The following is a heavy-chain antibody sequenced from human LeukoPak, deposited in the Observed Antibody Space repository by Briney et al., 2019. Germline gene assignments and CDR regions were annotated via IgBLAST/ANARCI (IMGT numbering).Heavy chain of an antibody. CDR3: AKGAAVAGTLYFQH. CDR2: VSGTSTNT. Sequence: PGGSLRLSCAASGLSFSSYAMSWVRQAPGKGLEWVSAVSGTSTNTYCSDSVKGRFTISRDNSQNTLYLQMNNLEGGDTAVYYCAKGAAVAGTLYFQHWGQGTLVTVSS. D-gene: IGHD6-19*01. J-gene: IGHJ1*01. CDR1: GLSFSSYA. V-gene: IGHV3-23*01.